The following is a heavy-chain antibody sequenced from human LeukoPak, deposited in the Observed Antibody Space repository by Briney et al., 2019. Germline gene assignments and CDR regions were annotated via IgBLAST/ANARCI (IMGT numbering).Heavy chain of an antibody. D-gene: IGHD3-10*01. V-gene: IGHV4-39*02. CDR1: GGSISRSNYL. CDR2: MYHSGYT. CDR3: ARDPLFSSRFGELFPRA. J-gene: IGHJ4*02. Sequence: SETLSLTCTVSGGSISRSNYLWALIRQPPGKGLEWIGSMYHSGYTYYNPSLKSRVTISVDTSKNQFSLRLSSVTAADTAVYYCARDPLFSSRFGELFPRAWGQGTLVTVSS.